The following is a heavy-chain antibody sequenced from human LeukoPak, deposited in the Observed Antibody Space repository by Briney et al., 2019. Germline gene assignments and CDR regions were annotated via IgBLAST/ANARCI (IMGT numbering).Heavy chain of an antibody. CDR1: GYTFTTYY. D-gene: IGHD3-16*01. CDR2: INPSGGST. Sequence: ASVKVSCKASGYTFTTYYMHWVRQAPGQGLEWMGIINPSGGSTSYAQKFQGRVTVTRDMSTSTVYMELSSLRSEDTAVYYCARGGGRSTEGGVWFYYYYMDVWGKGTTVTVSS. J-gene: IGHJ6*03. V-gene: IGHV1-46*01. CDR3: ARGGGRSTEGGVWFYYYYMDV.